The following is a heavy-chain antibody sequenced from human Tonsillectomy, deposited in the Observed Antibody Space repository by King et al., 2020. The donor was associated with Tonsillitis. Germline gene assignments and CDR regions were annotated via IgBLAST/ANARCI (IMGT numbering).Heavy chain of an antibody. Sequence: LQLQESGPGLVKPSENLSLTCTVSGGSISSSSYYWGWIRQPPGKGLEWIGSIYYSGSTYYNPSLKSRVTMSVDTSNNQFSLKLSSVTAADTAVYYCARGSRLGIYYFAYWGQGTLVTVSS. V-gene: IGHV4-39*01. CDR1: GGSISSSSYY. J-gene: IGHJ4*02. CDR3: ARGSRLGIYYFAY. D-gene: IGHD3-22*01. CDR2: IYYSGST.